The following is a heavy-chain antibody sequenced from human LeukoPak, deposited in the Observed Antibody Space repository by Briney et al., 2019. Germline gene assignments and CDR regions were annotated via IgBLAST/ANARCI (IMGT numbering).Heavy chain of an antibody. CDR2: IYYSGST. Sequence: SETLSLTCTVSGGSISSSSYYWGWLRQPPGTGLEWIGSIYYSGSTYYNPSLKSRVTISVDTSKNQFSLKLSSVTAADTAVYYCARRKRYYDSSGYYLYYFDYWGQGTLVTVSS. D-gene: IGHD3-22*01. J-gene: IGHJ4*02. V-gene: IGHV4-39*01. CDR1: GGSISSSSYY. CDR3: ARRKRYYDSSGYYLYYFDY.